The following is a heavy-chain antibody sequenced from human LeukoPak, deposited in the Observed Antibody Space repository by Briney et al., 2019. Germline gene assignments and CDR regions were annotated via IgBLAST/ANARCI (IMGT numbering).Heavy chain of an antibody. CDR3: ARASFGVGGSRYFDY. CDR1: GFSFSDYS. Sequence: PGGSLRLSCAASGFSFSDYSMNWVRQAPGKGLEWVSSISSRSTFKYDTDSVRGRFTISRDNAKNSLYLQMNSLRVEDTAVYYCARASFGVGGSRYFDYWGQGTLVTVSS. J-gene: IGHJ4*02. CDR2: ISSRSTFK. D-gene: IGHD3-10*01. V-gene: IGHV3-21*06.